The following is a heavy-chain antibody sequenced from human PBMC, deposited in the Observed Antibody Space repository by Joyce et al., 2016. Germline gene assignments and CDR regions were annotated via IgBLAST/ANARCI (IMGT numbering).Heavy chain of an antibody. Sequence: QVQLVESGGGVVQPGRSLRLSCTASGFIFSNYGMHWVRQAPGKGLEWVTLISYDGSDKYYADSVKGRFTISRDNSKNTLYLQMSSLSTEDTAVYYCAKDRRFFGSGSYYNADYWGQGTLVTVSS. CDR1: GFIFSNYG. CDR2: ISYDGSDK. D-gene: IGHD3-10*01. CDR3: AKDRRFFGSGSYYNADY. J-gene: IGHJ4*02. V-gene: IGHV3-30*18.